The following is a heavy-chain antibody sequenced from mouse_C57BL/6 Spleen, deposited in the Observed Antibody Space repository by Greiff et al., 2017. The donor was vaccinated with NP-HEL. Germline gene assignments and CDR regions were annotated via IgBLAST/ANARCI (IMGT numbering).Heavy chain of an antibody. V-gene: IGHV1-80*01. CDR3: ARVDDYDGYYAMDY. Sequence: QVQLQQSGAELVKPGASVKISCKASGYAFSSYWMNWVKQRPGKGLEWIGQIYPGDGDTNYNGKFKGKATLTADKSSSTAYMQLSSLTSEDSAVYFCARVDDYDGYYAMDYWGQGTSVTVSS. CDR2: IYPGDGDT. D-gene: IGHD2-4*01. J-gene: IGHJ4*01. CDR1: GYAFSSYW.